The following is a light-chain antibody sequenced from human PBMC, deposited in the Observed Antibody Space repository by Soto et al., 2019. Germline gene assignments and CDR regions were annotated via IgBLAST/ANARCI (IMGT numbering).Light chain of an antibody. J-gene: IGLJ2*01. Sequence: HSVLTQPPSVSGAPGQRVTISCTGSSSNIGAGYDVHWYQQLPGTAPKLLIYGNSNRPSGVPDRFSGSKSGTSASLAITGLQAEDEADYYCQSYDSSLSAVVFGGGTQLTVL. V-gene: IGLV1-40*01. CDR2: GNS. CDR3: QSYDSSLSAVV. CDR1: SSNIGAGYD.